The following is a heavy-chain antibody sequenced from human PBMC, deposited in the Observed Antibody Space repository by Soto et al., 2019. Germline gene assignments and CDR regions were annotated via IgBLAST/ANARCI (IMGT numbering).Heavy chain of an antibody. CDR1: VFTCRSYS. CDR2: ISYDGSYK. Sequence: GWSLRLSCSASVFTCRSYSMHCSRQAPGRGLEWVAVISYDGSYKSYEDSVKGRFTISRDNYKNTLHLQMDSLRAEDTAVYYCAKNFIPLSPDLYFDSWGQGTLVTVS. CDR3: AKNFIPLSPDLYFDS. J-gene: IGHJ4*02. D-gene: IGHD3-16*01. V-gene: IGHV3-30*18.